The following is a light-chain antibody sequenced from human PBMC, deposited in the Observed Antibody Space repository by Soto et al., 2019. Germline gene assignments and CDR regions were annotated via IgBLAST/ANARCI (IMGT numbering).Light chain of an antibody. CDR2: KAS. V-gene: IGKV1-5*03. CDR1: QSISSW. J-gene: IGKJ1*01. Sequence: DIQMTQSPSTLSAFVGDRVTITCRASQSISSWLAWYQQKPGKAPKLLIYKASNLESGVPSRFSGSGSGTEFTLTIRSLQPDDFATYYCQQYNSYPWTFGQGTKVEIK. CDR3: QQYNSYPWT.